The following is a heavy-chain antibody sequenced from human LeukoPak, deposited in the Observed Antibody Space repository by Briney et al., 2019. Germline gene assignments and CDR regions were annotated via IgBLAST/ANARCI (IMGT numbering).Heavy chain of an antibody. CDR1: GFTFSSYG. CDR2: ISGSGGST. Sequence: GALRLSCAASGFTFSSYGMSWVRQAPGKGLEWVSAISGSGGSTYYADSVKGRFTISRDNSKNTLYLQMNSLRAEDTAVYYCAAHSSGYYYGYWGQGTLVTVSS. V-gene: IGHV3-23*01. CDR3: AAHSSGYYYGY. J-gene: IGHJ4*02. D-gene: IGHD3-22*01.